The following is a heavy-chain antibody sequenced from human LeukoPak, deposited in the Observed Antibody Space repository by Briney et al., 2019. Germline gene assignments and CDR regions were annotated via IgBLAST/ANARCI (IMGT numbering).Heavy chain of an antibody. V-gene: IGHV3-7*01. CDR1: GFTFSSYW. J-gene: IGHJ4*02. CDR3: ASGSLGEDDYNYWEGEDY. D-gene: IGHD5-24*01. Sequence: GGSLRLSCAASGFTFSSYWMSWVRQAPGKGLEWVANIKQDGSEKYYVDSVKGRFTISRDNAKNSLYLQMNSLRAEDTAVYYCASGSLGEDDYNYWEGEDYWGQGSLVTVSS. CDR2: IKQDGSEK.